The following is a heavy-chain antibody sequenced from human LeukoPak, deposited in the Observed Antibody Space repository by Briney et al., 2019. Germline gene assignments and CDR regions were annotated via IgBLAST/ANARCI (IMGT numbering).Heavy chain of an antibody. CDR3: ARDLYMDV. CDR2: INPNSGGT. J-gene: IGHJ6*03. CDR1: AYTFTGYY. Sequence: EASMKASCKASAYTFTGYYMHWVRQAHGQGLEWMGWINPNSGGTNDAQKFQGRVTMTRDTSISTAYMELGRLRSDDTAVYYCARDLYMDVWGKGTTVTVSS. V-gene: IGHV1-2*02.